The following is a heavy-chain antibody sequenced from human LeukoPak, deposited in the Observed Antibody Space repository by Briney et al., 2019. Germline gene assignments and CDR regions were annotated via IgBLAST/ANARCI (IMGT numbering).Heavy chain of an antibody. Sequence: ASVKVSCKASGYTFTGYYMHWVRQAPGKGLEWVSAISGSGGSTYYADSVKGRFTISRDNSKNTLYLQMNSLRAEDTAVYYCAREALRWLDYWGQGTLVTVSS. J-gene: IGHJ4*02. CDR3: AREALRWLDY. CDR2: ISGSGGST. CDR1: GYTFTGYY. D-gene: IGHD4-23*01. V-gene: IGHV3-23*01.